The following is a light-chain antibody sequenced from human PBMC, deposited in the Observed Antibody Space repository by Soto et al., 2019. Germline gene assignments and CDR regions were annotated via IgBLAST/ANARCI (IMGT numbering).Light chain of an antibody. V-gene: IGKV1-5*03. CDR1: QSIGFW. CDR2: KAS. J-gene: IGKJ2*01. Sequence: DIQLTQSPSTLSASVGDRITITCRASQSIGFWLAWYQQKPGKAPKRLIFKASNLGHGVPSRFRGSGSGTQFTLSISSLQLDDFATYYCQKFTSYTFGQGTKLEIK. CDR3: QKFTSYT.